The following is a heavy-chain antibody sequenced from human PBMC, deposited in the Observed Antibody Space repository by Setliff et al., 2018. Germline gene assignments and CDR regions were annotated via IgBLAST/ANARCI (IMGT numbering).Heavy chain of an antibody. Sequence: GGSLRLSCAASGFTFSSYGMHWVRQAPGKGLEWVAFIRYDGSNKYYADSVKGRFTISRDNSKNTLYLQMNSLRTEDTAVYYCAKDESRYSGSWYIYWGQGTLVTVSS. CDR2: IRYDGSNK. J-gene: IGHJ4*02. CDR3: AKDESRYSGSWYIY. D-gene: IGHD6-13*01. V-gene: IGHV3-30*02. CDR1: GFTFSSYG.